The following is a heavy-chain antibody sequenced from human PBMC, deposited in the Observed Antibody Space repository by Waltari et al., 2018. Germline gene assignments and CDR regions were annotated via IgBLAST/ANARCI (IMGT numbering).Heavy chain of an antibody. CDR1: GFTFSSYS. V-gene: IGHV3-21*01. D-gene: IGHD3-10*01. CDR2: ISSSSSYR. J-gene: IGHJ4*02. CDR3: ARDPRAYGSGSWY. Sequence: EVQLVESGGGLVKPGGSLRLSCAAYGFTFSSYSMNWVRQAPGKGLEWGSSISSSSSYRYYADSVKGRFTISRDNAKNSLYLQMNSLRAEDTAVYYCARDPRAYGSGSWYWGQGTLVTVSS.